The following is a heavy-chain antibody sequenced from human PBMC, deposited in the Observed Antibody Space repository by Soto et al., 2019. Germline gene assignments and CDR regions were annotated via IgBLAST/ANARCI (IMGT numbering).Heavy chain of an antibody. CDR3: AHSPSSGDHHDY. V-gene: IGHV2-5*01. CDR2: IYWNDDK. D-gene: IGHD7-27*01. Sequence: QITLKESGPTLVKPTQTLTLTCTFSRFSLSTSGVGVGWIRQPPGKALEWLALIYWNDDKRYSPSLKSRLTITKDTSKNQVVLTMTNMDPVDTATYYCAHSPSSGDHHDYWGQGTLVTVSS. J-gene: IGHJ4*02. CDR1: RFSLSTSGVG.